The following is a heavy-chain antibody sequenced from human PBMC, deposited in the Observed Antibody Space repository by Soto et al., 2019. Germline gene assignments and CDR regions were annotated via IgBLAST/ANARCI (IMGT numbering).Heavy chain of an antibody. D-gene: IGHD3-9*01. J-gene: IGHJ6*02. CDR1: GGSISSSSYY. Sequence: SETLSLTCTVSGGSISSSSYYWGWIRQPPGKGLEWIGSIYYSGSTYYNPSLKSRVTISVDTSKNQFSLKLSSVTAADTAVYYCARRGRLASLGMDVWGQGTTVTVSS. CDR2: IYYSGST. V-gene: IGHV4-39*01. CDR3: ARRGRLASLGMDV.